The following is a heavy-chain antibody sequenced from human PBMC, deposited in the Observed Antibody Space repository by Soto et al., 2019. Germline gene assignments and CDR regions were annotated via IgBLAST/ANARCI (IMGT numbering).Heavy chain of an antibody. CDR2: ITCSGGNI. CDR3: AKDATDYPPGAFDI. CDR1: RFTFSSYG. J-gene: IGHJ3*02. Sequence: PGGSLRLSCSASRFTFSSYGMHWVRQAPGKGLEWVSVITCSGGNIYYADSVKGRFTISRDNSKNTLYLQMNSLRAEDTAVYYCAKDATDYPPGAFDIWGQGTMVTVSS. V-gene: IGHV3-23*01. D-gene: IGHD2-15*01.